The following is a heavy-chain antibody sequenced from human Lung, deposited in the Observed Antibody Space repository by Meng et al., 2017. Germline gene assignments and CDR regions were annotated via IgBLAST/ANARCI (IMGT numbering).Heavy chain of an antibody. D-gene: IGHD3-16*02. CDR1: GGTFRNFW. CDR3: TTDLPFTEGGVITT. J-gene: IGHJ5*02. V-gene: IGHV3-15*01. CDR2: IKSKVDGGTT. Sequence: VQVGEFGGGLVKPGGSLRLSCGASGGTFRNFWMTWVRQAPGKGLEWVGRIKSKVDGGTTDFAAPVKGRFTISRDDAKNTLYLQMNSLKTEDTAVYYCTTDLPFTEGGVITTWGQGTLVTVSS.